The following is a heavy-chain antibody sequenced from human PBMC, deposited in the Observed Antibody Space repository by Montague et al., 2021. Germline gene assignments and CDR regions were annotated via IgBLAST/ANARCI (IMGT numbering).Heavy chain of an antibody. Sequence: SETLSLTCSVSGGFVNGYDWSWIRQPPGKGLGWIGYMRSSGSPNYNPSFKSRLAISIDRSRNQFSLELSFVTAADTAIYFCGRDYWGSIDYWGHGILVTGSS. CDR2: MRSSGSP. D-gene: IGHD7-27*01. CDR1: GGFVNGYD. J-gene: IGHJ4*01. CDR3: GRDYWGSIDY. V-gene: IGHV4-59*02.